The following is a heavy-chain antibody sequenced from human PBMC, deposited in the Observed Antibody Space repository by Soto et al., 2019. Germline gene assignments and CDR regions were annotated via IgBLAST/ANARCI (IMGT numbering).Heavy chain of an antibody. CDR1: VFTFIDYY. CDR3: AKGEGYKWNYEFDP. V-gene: IGHV3-11*06. D-gene: IGHD1-7*01. CDR2: ISDSSSNT. Sequence: GGSLRLSCASSVFTFIDYYMSWIRQAPGKGLEWVSYISDSSSNTNYGDSVKGRFTISRDNAKNLLYLQMNSLRAEDTAVYYCAKGEGYKWNYEFDPWGQGTLVTVSS. J-gene: IGHJ5*02.